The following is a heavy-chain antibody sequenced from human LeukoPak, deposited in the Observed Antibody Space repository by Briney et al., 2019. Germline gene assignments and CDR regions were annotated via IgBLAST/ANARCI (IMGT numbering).Heavy chain of an antibody. CDR1: GFTFSSYS. D-gene: IGHD3-10*01. Sequence: GSLXXXCAASGFTFSSYSMNWVRQAPGKGLEWVSSISSSSSYIYYADSVKGRFTISRDNDKNSLYVKMNSLRDEDTAVYYXARGGSDYWGQGTLVTVSS. J-gene: IGHJ4*02. CDR3: ARGGSDY. CDR2: ISSSSSYI. V-gene: IGHV3-21*01.